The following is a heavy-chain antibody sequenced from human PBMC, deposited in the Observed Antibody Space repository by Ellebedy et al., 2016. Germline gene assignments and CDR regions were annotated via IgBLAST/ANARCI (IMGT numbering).Heavy chain of an antibody. Sequence: GSLRLSCTVSGGSISSYYWSWIRQPPGKGLEWIGYIYYSGSTNYNPSLKSRVTISVDTSKNQFSLKLSSVTAADTAVYYCARSTYSSSWSNYYYYYMDVWGKGTTVTVSS. J-gene: IGHJ6*03. CDR3: ARSTYSSSWSNYYYYYMDV. V-gene: IGHV4-59*01. CDR1: GGSISSYY. CDR2: IYYSGST. D-gene: IGHD6-13*01.